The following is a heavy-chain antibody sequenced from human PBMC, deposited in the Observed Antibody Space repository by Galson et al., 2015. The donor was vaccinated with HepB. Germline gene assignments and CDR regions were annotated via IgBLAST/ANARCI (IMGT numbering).Heavy chain of an antibody. D-gene: IGHD3-10*01. CDR3: ARKFYYGSGPFYDLFDY. CDR2: ISGSGGST. J-gene: IGHJ4*02. CDR1: GFTFNTYA. Sequence: LRLSCAASGFTFNTYAMSWVRQAPGKGLEWVSAISGSGGSTSYADSVKGQFTISRDNSKNTLYLQMNSLRAEDTAVYYCARKFYYGSGPFYDLFDYWGQGTLVTVSS. V-gene: IGHV3-23*01.